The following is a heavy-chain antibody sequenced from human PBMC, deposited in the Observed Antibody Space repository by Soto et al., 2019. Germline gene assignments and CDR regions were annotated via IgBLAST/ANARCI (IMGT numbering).Heavy chain of an antibody. CDR1: GYTFTGYY. V-gene: IGHV1-2*02. J-gene: IGHJ4*02. CDR2: ISPNSGGT. D-gene: IGHD1-26*01. CDR3: GKGRSGDVGVFY. Sequence: QVQLVQSGAEVKKSGASVKVSCKASGYTFTGYYIHWVRQAPGQGPEWMGEISPNSGGTKYAQRFQGRVIMTRDTSITTVYMELSNLSPDDTAVYYCGKGRSGDVGVFYWGQGTLVTVYS.